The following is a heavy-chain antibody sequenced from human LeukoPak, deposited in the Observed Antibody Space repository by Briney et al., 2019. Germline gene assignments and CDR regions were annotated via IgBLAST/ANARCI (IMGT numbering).Heavy chain of an antibody. V-gene: IGHV4-61*02. Sequence: SETLSLTCTVSGDSISSGDYYWSWIRQPAGKGLEWIGRISSSGSTNYNPSLKSRVTISVDTSKNQFSLKLSSVTAADTAVYYCARELWSGYYDYWGQGTLVTVSS. CDR1: GDSISSGDYY. J-gene: IGHJ4*02. D-gene: IGHD3-3*01. CDR3: ARELWSGYYDY. CDR2: ISSSGST.